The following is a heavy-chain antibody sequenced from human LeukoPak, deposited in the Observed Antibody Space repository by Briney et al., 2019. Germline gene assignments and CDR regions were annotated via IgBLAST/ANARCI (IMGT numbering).Heavy chain of an antibody. CDR1: GGSISSGDYY. CDR2: IYYSGST. J-gene: IGHJ4*02. CDR3: ARRVDYYDTGDYFDY. D-gene: IGHD3-22*01. Sequence: SQTLSLTCTVSGGSISSGDYYWSWIRQPPGKGLEWIGYIYYSGSTYYNPSLKSRVTISVDTSKNQFSLKLSSVTAADTAVYYCARRVDYYDTGDYFDYWGQGTLVTVSS. V-gene: IGHV4-30-4*01.